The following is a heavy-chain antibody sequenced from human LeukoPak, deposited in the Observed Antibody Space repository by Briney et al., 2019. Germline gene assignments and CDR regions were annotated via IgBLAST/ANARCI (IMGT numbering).Heavy chain of an antibody. V-gene: IGHV5-10-1*01. D-gene: IGHD6-13*01. Sequence: GESLKISCKGSGYSFTSNWISWVRQMPGKGLEWMGRIDPSDSYTNYSPSFQGHVTISADKSISTAYLQWSSLKASDTAMYYCARYSPPSSSSWSSDDYYGMDVWGKGTTVTVSS. CDR3: ARYSPPSSSSWSSDDYYGMDV. CDR1: GYSFTSNW. CDR2: IDPSDSYT. J-gene: IGHJ6*04.